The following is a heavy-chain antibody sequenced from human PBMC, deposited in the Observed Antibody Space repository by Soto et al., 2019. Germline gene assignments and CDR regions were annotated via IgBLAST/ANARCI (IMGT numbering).Heavy chain of an antibody. J-gene: IGHJ4*02. CDR2: IGAYNGNT. CDR1: GYNFNTFG. V-gene: IGHV1-18*01. CDR3: GRTVMMMEPPDY. Sequence: QVQLVQSGAEVKNPGASVKVSCKASGYNFNTFGISWVRQAPGQGLEWMGWIGAYNGNTKYAQNLQGRVTMTIETFTSAAGMELRSLRSDDTAGYFCGRTVMMMEPPDYWGQVPLVTVSS. D-gene: IGHD1-26*01.